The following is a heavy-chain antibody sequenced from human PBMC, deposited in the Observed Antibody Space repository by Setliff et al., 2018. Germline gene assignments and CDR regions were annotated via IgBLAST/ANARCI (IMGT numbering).Heavy chain of an antibody. CDR2: INQDGSET. CDR3: ARASKGLYCGSDCFYTFDS. CDR1: TFSSHW. V-gene: IGHV3-7*01. Sequence: TFSSHWMTWVRQAPGKGLEWVANINQDGSETYYVDSLKGRFSVSRDNGKNSLYLQMNSLRAEDTAVYYCARASKGLYCGSDCFYTFDSWGPGTLVTVSS. J-gene: IGHJ4*02. D-gene: IGHD2-21*02.